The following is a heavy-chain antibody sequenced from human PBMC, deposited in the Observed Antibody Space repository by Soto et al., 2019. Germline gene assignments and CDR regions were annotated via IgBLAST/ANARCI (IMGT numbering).Heavy chain of an antibody. CDR3: ARASGGYCSSTSCYGNYYYGMDV. J-gene: IGHJ6*02. Sequence: SVKVSCKASGGTFSSYAISGVREAPGQGLEWMGGIIPIFGTANYAQKFQGRVTITADKSTSTAYMELSSLRSEDTAVYYCARASGGYCSSTSCYGNYYYGMDVWGQGTTVTVSS. CDR1: GGTFSSYA. CDR2: IIPIFGTA. V-gene: IGHV1-69*06. D-gene: IGHD2-2*01.